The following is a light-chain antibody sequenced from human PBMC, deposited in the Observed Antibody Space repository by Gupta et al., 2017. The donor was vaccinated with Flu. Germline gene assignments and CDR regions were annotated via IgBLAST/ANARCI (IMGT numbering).Light chain of an antibody. CDR1: QTISSY. J-gene: IGKJ3*01. CDR3: QHSGT. Sequence: DIQMTQSPSSLSASIGDRVTITCRTSQTISSYLNWYQQKPGKAPKVLIYAASVLQSGIPARFSGSGSGTDFTRTISSMQPEDFETNDCQHSGTFGHGTKVDI. V-gene: IGKV1-39*01. CDR2: AAS.